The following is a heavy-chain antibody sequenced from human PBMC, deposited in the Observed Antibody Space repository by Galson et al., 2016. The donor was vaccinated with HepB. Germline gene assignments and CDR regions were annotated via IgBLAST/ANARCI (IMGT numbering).Heavy chain of an antibody. J-gene: IGHJ4*02. CDR3: ARGDLGSGFLFYYFDS. D-gene: IGHD6-19*01. CDR2: IRYIGRT. CDR1: GGFINDHY. Sequence: LSLTCAVSGGFINDHYWSWIRQSPGKGLEWIGYIRYIGRTNYSPSLRSRVAMWMDTSKKQFSLKLTSVTAADTAVYYCARGDLGSGFLFYYFDSRGQGILVSVSS. V-gene: IGHV4-59*11.